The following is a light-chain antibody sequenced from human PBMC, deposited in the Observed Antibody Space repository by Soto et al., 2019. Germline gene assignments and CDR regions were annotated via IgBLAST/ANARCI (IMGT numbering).Light chain of an antibody. CDR1: SSDVGAYNY. CDR3: SSYTTIKTVV. CDR2: EVS. V-gene: IGLV2-11*01. Sequence: QSVLTQPRSVSGSPGQSGTVSCTGTSSDVGAYNYVSWFQHHPGKAPKLIIFEVSNRPSGISDRFSGFKSANTAYLTISGVQPEDEADYHCSSYTTIKTVVFGGGTKLTVL. J-gene: IGLJ3*02.